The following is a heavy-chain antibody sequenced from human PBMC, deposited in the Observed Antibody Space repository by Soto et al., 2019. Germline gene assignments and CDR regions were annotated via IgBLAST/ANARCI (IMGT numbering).Heavy chain of an antibody. J-gene: IGHJ5*02. V-gene: IGHV4-61*01. Sequence: QVQLQESGPGLVKPSETLSLTCTVSGGSVSSGSYYWSWIRQPPGKGLEWIGYIYYSGSTNYNPSLKSRVTISVDTSKNQFSLKLSSVTAADTAVYYCARDGYYDSLPGAWGQGTLVTVSS. CDR1: GGSVSSGSYY. CDR3: ARDGYYDSLPGA. D-gene: IGHD3-22*01. CDR2: IYYSGST.